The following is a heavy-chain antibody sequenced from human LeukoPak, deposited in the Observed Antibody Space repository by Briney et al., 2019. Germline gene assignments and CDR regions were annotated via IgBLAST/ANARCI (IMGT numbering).Heavy chain of an antibody. CDR1: GFTFNTYA. J-gene: IGHJ4*02. CDR2: ISSSGGTI. CDR3: ARLWGYCSGGSCYSTPY. V-gene: IGHV3-48*02. D-gene: IGHD2-15*01. Sequence: GGSLRLSCAASGFTFNTYAMNWVRQAPGKGLEWVSYISSSGGTIYYADSVKGRFTISRDNAKNSLYLQMNSLRDEDTAVYYCARLWGYCSGGSCYSTPYWGQGTLVTVSS.